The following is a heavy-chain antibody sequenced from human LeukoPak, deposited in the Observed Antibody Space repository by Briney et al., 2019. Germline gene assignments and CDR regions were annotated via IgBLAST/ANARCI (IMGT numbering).Heavy chain of an antibody. J-gene: IGHJ4*02. V-gene: IGHV3-30*03. Sequence: GGSLRLSCAASGFTFSSYGMPWVRQAPGKGLEWVAVISYDGSNKYYADSVKGRFTISRDNSENTLYLQMNSLRAEDTAVYYCARDPNYGSGSYYKRSRSLYYFDYWGQGTLVTVSS. CDR1: GFTFSSYG. CDR2: ISYDGSNK. D-gene: IGHD3-10*01. CDR3: ARDPNYGSGSYYKRSRSLYYFDY.